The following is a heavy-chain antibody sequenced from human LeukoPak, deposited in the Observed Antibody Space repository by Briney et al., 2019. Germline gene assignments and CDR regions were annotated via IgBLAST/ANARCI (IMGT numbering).Heavy chain of an antibody. J-gene: IGHJ4*02. CDR3: AKDHYYDSSGYYYEDGYFDY. Sequence: GGSLRVSCAASGFTFSSYAMSWVRQAPGKGLEWVSDISGSGGSTYYADSVKGRFTISRDNSKNTLYLQMNSLRAEDTAVYYCAKDHYYDSSGYYYEDGYFDYWGQGTLVTVSS. D-gene: IGHD3-22*01. CDR2: ISGSGGST. CDR1: GFTFSSYA. V-gene: IGHV3-23*01.